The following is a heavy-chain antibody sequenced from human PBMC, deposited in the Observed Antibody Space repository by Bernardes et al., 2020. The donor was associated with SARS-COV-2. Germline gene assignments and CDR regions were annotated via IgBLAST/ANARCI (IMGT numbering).Heavy chain of an antibody. CDR1: GYTFTTYP. D-gene: IGHD1-26*01. CDR3: VKDRWESGN. CDR2: INTNTGNP. Sequence: ASVKVSCKASGYTFTTYPMNWVRQAPGQGLEWMGWINTNTGNPTYAQGFTGRFVFSLDTSVSTAYLQISSLKTDDTAVYYCVKDRWESGNWGQGTLVTVSS. J-gene: IGHJ4*02. V-gene: IGHV7-4-1*02.